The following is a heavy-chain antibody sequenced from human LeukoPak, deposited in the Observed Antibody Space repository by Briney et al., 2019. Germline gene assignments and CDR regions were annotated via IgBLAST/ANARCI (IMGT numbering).Heavy chain of an antibody. V-gene: IGHV3-21*01. CDR1: GFTFSSYS. J-gene: IGHJ4*02. Sequence: GGSLRLSCVVSGFTFSSYSMNWVRQAPGKGLEWVSSISSSSSSYIYYADSVKGRFTISRDNAKNSLYLQMNSLRVEDTAVYYCARPSGDYGDHSGFDYWGQGTLVTVSS. D-gene: IGHD4-23*01. CDR2: ISSSSSSYI. CDR3: ARPSGDYGDHSGFDY.